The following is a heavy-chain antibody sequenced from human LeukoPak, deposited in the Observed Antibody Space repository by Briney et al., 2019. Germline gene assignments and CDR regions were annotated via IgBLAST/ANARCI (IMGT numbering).Heavy chain of an antibody. CDR2: ISSSSSYI. V-gene: IGHV3-21*01. D-gene: IGHD3-22*01. J-gene: IGHJ4*02. CDR3: ARVKYYYDSSGYYFDY. Sequence: PGGSLRLSSAASGFTFSSYSMNWVRQAPGKGLEWVSSISSSSSYIYYADSVKGRFTISRDNAKNSLYLQMNSLRAEDTAVYYCARVKYYYDSSGYYFDYWGQGTLVTVSS. CDR1: GFTFSSYS.